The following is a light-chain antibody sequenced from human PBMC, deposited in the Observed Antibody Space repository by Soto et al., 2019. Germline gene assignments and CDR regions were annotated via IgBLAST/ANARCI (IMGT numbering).Light chain of an antibody. Sequence: QSVLTQPPSASGTPGQRVTISCSGSSSNIGSNYVYWYQQLPGTAPKLLIYRNNQRPSGVPDRFSGSKSGTSASLAISGRRSEEEADYYCGAWDDSLSDVVFGGGTKLTVL. J-gene: IGLJ2*01. V-gene: IGLV1-47*01. CDR1: SSNIGSNY. CDR2: RNN. CDR3: GAWDDSLSDVV.